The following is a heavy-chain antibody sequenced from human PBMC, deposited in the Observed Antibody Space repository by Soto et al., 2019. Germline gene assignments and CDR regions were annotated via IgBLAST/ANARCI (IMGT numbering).Heavy chain of an antibody. V-gene: IGHV4-30-4*01. CDR2: IYYSGST. D-gene: IGHD3-10*01. CDR3: ARDLRAYYGSGGLS. J-gene: IGHJ4*02. Sequence: PSETLSLTCTVSGGSISSGDYYWSWIRQPPGKGLEWIGYIYYSGSTYYNPSLKSRVTISVDTSKNQFSLKLSSVTAADTAVYYCARDLRAYYGSGGLSWGQGTLVTVSS. CDR1: GGSISSGDYY.